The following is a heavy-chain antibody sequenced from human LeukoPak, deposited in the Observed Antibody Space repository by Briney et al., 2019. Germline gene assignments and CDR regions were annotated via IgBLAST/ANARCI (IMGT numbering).Heavy chain of an antibody. J-gene: IGHJ2*01. Sequence: GGSLRLSCAASGFTFTNYAMHRVRQAPGKGLEWVAVISYDETNKYYEDSVKGRFTISRDSSKNTLYLQMSSLRDEDTAVYYCAKNNDYGGSYWYFDLWGRGTLVTVSS. V-gene: IGHV3-30*04. CDR2: ISYDETNK. CDR3: AKNNDYGGSYWYFDL. CDR1: GFTFTNYA. D-gene: IGHD4-23*01.